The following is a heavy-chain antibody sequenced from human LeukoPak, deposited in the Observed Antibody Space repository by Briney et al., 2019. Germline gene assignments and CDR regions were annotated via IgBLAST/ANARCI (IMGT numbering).Heavy chain of an antibody. CDR1: GFTFSSYE. D-gene: IGHD1-1*01. J-gene: IGHJ4*02. CDR2: INSDGSIT. Sequence: GGSLRLSCTASGFTFSSYEMNWVRQAPGKGLVWVSRINSDGSITSYADSVKGRFTISRDNAKNTLYLQMNSLRVEDTAVYYCARDYNWNPPDYWGQGTLVTVSS. CDR3: ARDYNWNPPDY. V-gene: IGHV3-74*01.